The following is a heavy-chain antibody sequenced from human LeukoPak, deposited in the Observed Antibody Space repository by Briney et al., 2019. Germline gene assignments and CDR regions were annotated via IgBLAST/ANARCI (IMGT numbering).Heavy chain of an antibody. CDR1: GYTFTGYY. J-gene: IGHJ4*02. V-gene: IGHV3-23*01. Sequence: ASVKVSCKASGYTFTGYYMHWVRPAPGKGLEWVSAISGSGGSTYYADSVKGRFTISRDNSKNTLYLQMNSLRAEDTAVYYCAKDPRRDYDILTGYYSNHFDYWGQGTLVTVSS. CDR3: AKDPRRDYDILTGYYSNHFDY. CDR2: ISGSGGST. D-gene: IGHD3-9*01.